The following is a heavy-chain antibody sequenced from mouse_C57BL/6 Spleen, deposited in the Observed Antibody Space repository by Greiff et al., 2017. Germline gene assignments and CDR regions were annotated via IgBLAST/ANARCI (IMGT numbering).Heavy chain of an antibody. CDR1: GYTFTDYY. CDR2: IYPGSGNT. CDR3: ARNYGGFYYAMDY. Sequence: VQLQQSGAELVRPGASVQLSCKASGYTFTDYYINWVKQRPGQGLEWIARIYPGSGNTYYNEKFKGKATLTAEKSSSTAYMQLSSLTSEDSAVYFCARNYGGFYYAMDYWGQGTSVTVSS. J-gene: IGHJ4*01. D-gene: IGHD1-1*01. V-gene: IGHV1-76*01.